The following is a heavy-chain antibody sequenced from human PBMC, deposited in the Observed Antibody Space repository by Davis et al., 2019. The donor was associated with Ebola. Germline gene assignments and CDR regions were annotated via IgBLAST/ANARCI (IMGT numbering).Heavy chain of an antibody. V-gene: IGHV4-39*01. CDR2: IYYSGST. CDR1: GGSISSSSYY. D-gene: IGHD2-15*01. CDR3: ARPKGYCSGGSCYSHFDY. J-gene: IGHJ4*02. Sequence: PGGSLRLSCTVSGGSISSSSYYWGWIRQPPGKGLEWIGSIYYSGSTYYNPSLKSRVTISVDTSRNQFSLKLSSVTAADTAVYYCARPKGYCSGGSCYSHFDYWGQGTLVTVSS.